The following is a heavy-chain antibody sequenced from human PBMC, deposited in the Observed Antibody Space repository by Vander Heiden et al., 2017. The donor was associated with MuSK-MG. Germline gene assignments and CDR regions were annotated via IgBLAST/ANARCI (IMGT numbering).Heavy chain of an antibody. J-gene: IGHJ5*02. V-gene: IGHV4-38-2*02. CDR3: ARDREQQLVRWFDP. CDR2: IYHSGST. CDR1: GYSISSGYY. Sequence: QGQLQESGPGLVKPSETLSLTCAASGYSISSGYYWGWIRQPPGKGLEWIGSIYHSGSTYYNPSLKSRVTISVDTSKNQFSLKLSSVTAADTAVYYCARDREQQLVRWFDPWGQGTLVTVSS. D-gene: IGHD6-13*01.